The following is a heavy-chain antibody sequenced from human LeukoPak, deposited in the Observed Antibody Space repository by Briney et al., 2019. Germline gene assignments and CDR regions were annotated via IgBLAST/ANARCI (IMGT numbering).Heavy chain of an antibody. Sequence: GGSLRLSCAASGFSFSNCGMHWVRQAPGKGLEWVAVIWYDGSNKYYADSVKGRFTISRDNSRNTLYLQMNSLRAEDTAVYYCARTSGYYYYGMDVWGQGTTVTVSS. CDR3: ARTSGYYYYGMDV. CDR2: IWYDGSNK. J-gene: IGHJ6*02. CDR1: GFSFSNCG. V-gene: IGHV3-33*08.